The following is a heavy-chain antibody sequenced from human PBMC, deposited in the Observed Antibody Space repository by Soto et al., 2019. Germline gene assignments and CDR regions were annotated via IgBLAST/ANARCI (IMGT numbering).Heavy chain of an antibody. J-gene: IGHJ4*02. CDR3: AKDLNGGYRSFDY. Sequence: PGGSLRLSCAASEFTFSHNVMTWVRQAPGKGLEWVSSINANGANTFYADSVNGRFTISRDNSKSTLYLQMSSLRAEDTAMYYCAKDLNGGYRSFDYWGQGTQVTVSS. CDR2: INANGANT. V-gene: IGHV3-23*01. D-gene: IGHD5-12*01. CDR1: EFTFSHNV.